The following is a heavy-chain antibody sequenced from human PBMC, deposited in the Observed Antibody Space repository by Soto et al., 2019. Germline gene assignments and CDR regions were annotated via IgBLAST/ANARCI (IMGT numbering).Heavy chain of an antibody. CDR1: GDSISTVDYF. Sequence: SETLSLTCSVSGDSISTVDYFWAWVRQPPGQALEYIGYIYKSATTYYNPSFESRVAISLDTSKSQFSLNVTSLTAANTAVYYCARGRYCLTGRCFPNWFDSWGQGTLVTVSS. D-gene: IGHD2-15*01. CDR2: IYKSATT. V-gene: IGHV4-30-4*01. J-gene: IGHJ5*01. CDR3: ARGRYCLTGRCFPNWFDS.